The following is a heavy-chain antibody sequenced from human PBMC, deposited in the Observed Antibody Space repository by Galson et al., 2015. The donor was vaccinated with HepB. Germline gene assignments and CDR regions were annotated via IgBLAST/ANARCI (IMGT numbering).Heavy chain of an antibody. CDR2: IRSKAYGGTT. D-gene: IGHD6-13*01. J-gene: IGHJ4*02. V-gene: IGHV3-49*04. Sequence: SLRLSCAASGFTFGDYAMSWVRQAPGKGLEWVGFIRSKAYGGTTEYAASVKGRFTISRDDSKSIAYLQMNSLKTEDTAVYYCTREVQQQLDLDHWGQGTLVTVSS. CDR3: TREVQQQLDLDH. CDR1: GFTFGDYA.